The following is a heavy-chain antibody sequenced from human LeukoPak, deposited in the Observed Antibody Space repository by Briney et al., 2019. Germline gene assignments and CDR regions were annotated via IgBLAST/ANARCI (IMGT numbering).Heavy chain of an antibody. CDR2: IWYDGSNK. CDR1: GFTFSSYG. Sequence: GGSLRLSCPPSGFTFSSYGRPWVRQAPGKGREWVAVIWYDGSNKYYADSVKGRFTISRDNSKNTLYLQMNSLRAEDTAVYYCARGLSSGYTYFDYWGQGTLVTVSS. J-gene: IGHJ4*02. V-gene: IGHV3-33*01. CDR3: ARGLSSGYTYFDY. D-gene: IGHD3-22*01.